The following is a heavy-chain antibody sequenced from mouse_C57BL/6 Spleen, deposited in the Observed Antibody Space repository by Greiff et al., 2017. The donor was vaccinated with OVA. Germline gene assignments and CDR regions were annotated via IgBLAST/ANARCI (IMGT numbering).Heavy chain of an antibody. V-gene: IGHV1-15*01. Sequence: VQLQESGAELVRPGASVTLSCKASGYTFTDYEMHWVKQTPVHGLEWIGAIDPETGGTAYNQKFKGKAILTADKSSSTAYMELRSLTSEDSAVYYCTSLRSMDYWGQGTSVTVSS. CDR2: IDPETGGT. J-gene: IGHJ4*01. CDR1: GYTFTDYE. CDR3: TSLRSMDY.